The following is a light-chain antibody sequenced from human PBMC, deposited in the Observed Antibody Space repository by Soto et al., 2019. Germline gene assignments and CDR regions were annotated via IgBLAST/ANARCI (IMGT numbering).Light chain of an antibody. V-gene: IGKV3-15*01. CDR1: QSVSNN. Sequence: EMVMTQSPATLSVSPGDRATLSCRASQSVSNNLAWYQQRPGQAPRLLIYGASTRATGIPARFSGSGSGTEFTLTISSLQAEDVAVYYCQQYHNWPWTFGQGTKV. J-gene: IGKJ1*01. CDR3: QQYHNWPWT. CDR2: GAS.